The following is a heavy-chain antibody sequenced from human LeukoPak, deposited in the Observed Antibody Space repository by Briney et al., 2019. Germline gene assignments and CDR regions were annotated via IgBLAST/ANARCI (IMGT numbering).Heavy chain of an antibody. CDR2: MNPNSGNT. D-gene: IGHD4-17*01. J-gene: IGHJ5*02. CDR3: ARGRKYGDYAGFDP. Sequence: ASVRVSCKASGYTFTSYDINWVRQATGQGLEWMGWMNPNSGNTGYAQKFQGRVNMTRNTSISTAYMELSSLRSEDTAVYYCARGRKYGDYAGFDPWGQGTLVTVSS. V-gene: IGHV1-8*01. CDR1: GYTFTSYD.